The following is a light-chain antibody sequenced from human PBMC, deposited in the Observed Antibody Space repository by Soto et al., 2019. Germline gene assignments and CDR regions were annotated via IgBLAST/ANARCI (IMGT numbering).Light chain of an antibody. CDR1: QGISSY. J-gene: IGKJ5*01. CDR2: TAS. V-gene: IGKV1-9*01. CDR3: QQRHSYPIT. Sequence: DIQLTQSPSFLSASVGDRVTITCRASQGISSYLAWYQQKPGKAPNLLIHTASTLHSGVPSRFSGSGSMTEFTLTISSLQPEDFATYFCQQRHSYPITCGQGTRLEIK.